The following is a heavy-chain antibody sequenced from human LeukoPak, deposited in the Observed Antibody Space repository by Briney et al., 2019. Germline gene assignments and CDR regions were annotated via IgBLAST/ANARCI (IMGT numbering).Heavy chain of an antibody. Sequence: GGSLRLSCAASGFTFSSYAMHWVRQAPGKGLEWVAVISYDGSNKYYADSVKGRFTISRDNSKNTLYLQMNSLRAEDTAVYYCAKSQACYGPRDGWFDPWGQGTLVTVSS. D-gene: IGHD2-2*01. CDR3: AKSQACYGPRDGWFDP. V-gene: IGHV3-30*18. J-gene: IGHJ5*02. CDR2: ISYDGSNK. CDR1: GFTFSSYA.